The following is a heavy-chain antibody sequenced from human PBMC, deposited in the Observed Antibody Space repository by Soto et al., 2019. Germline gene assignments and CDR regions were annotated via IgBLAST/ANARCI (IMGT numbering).Heavy chain of an antibody. J-gene: IGHJ4*02. V-gene: IGHV1-8*02. Sequence: QVQLVQSGAEVRKPGASVKVSCKASGYNFNTFDIYWVRQATGHALEWMGWMNPNSGKTGYAQELRGRATMNRNNHNHTASMELTRLTSHDAGLYYCAGGHFRYCGQ. D-gene: IGHD3-3*02. CDR3: AGGHFRY. CDR1: GYNFNTFD. CDR2: MNPNSGKT.